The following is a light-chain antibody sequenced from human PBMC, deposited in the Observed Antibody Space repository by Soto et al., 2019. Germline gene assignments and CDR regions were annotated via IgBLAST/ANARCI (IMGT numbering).Light chain of an antibody. CDR1: QSMNDW. Sequence: DIQMTQSPSTLSASVGDRATITCRASQSMNDWLAGYQQKPGQAPKVLIYDASSLQSGVPSRFSGSGSGTEFTLTIDRLQPDDVASYYCLRYNAFSQTFGQGTKVEI. CDR2: DAS. CDR3: LRYNAFSQT. J-gene: IGKJ1*01. V-gene: IGKV1-5*01.